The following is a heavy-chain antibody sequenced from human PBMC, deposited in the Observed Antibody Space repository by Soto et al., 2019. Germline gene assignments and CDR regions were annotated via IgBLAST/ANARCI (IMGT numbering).Heavy chain of an antibody. Sequence: QVQLVESGGGVVQPGRSLRLSCAASGFTFSSYGMHWVRQAPGKGLERVAVIWYDGSNKYYADSVKGRFTISRDNSKNTLYLQMNSLRAEDTAVYYCARGGEGIDYWGQGTLVTVSS. CDR2: IWYDGSNK. CDR3: ARGGEGIDY. D-gene: IGHD3-16*01. V-gene: IGHV3-33*01. J-gene: IGHJ4*02. CDR1: GFTFSSYG.